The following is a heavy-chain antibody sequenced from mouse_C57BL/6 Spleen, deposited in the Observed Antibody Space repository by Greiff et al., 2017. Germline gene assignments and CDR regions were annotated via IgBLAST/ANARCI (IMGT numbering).Heavy chain of an antibody. CDR2: ISYDGSN. V-gene: IGHV3-6*01. CDR3: AREDYSWFAY. J-gene: IGHJ3*01. D-gene: IGHD1-1*02. CDR1: GYSITSGYY. Sequence: EVKLQESGPGLVKPSQSLSLTCSVTGYSITSGYYWNCIRQFPGNKLEWMGYISYDGSNNYNPSLNNRISITRDTSKNQFFLKLNSVTTEDTSTYDCAREDYSWFAYWGQGTLVTVSA.